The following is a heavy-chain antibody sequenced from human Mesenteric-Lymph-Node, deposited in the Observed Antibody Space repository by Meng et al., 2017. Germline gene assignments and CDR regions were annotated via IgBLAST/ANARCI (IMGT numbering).Heavy chain of an antibody. V-gene: IGHV3-30*01. CDR3: ARGSDDYGDRDYYFDY. Sequence: GESLKISCAASGFTFSNYAMHWVRQAPGKGLEWVAVISYDGSNKYYADSVKGRFTISRDNSKNTLYLQMNSLRAEDTAVYYCARGSDDYGDRDYYFDYWGQGTLVTVSS. D-gene: IGHD4-17*01. CDR2: ISYDGSNK. J-gene: IGHJ4*02. CDR1: GFTFSNYA.